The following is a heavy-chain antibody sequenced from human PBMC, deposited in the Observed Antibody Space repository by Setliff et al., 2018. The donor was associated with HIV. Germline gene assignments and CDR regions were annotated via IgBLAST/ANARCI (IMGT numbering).Heavy chain of an antibody. J-gene: IGHJ1*01. D-gene: IGHD6-6*01. CDR1: GYTFTSYY. Sequence: GASVKVSRKASGYTFTSYYMHWVRQAPGQGLEWMGIINPSSGSTTYVQKFQGRVTMTRDTSTSTVYMELSSLRSEDTAVYYCARDPAPSSSASYFQHWGQGTPVTVSS. CDR2: INPSSGST. CDR3: ARDPAPSSSASYFQH. V-gene: IGHV1-46*01.